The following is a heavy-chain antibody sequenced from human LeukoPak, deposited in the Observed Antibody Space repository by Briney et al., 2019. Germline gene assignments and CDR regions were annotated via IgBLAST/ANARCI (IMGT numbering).Heavy chain of an antibody. J-gene: IGHJ4*02. CDR2: INPNSGGT. CDR1: GYTFTGYY. V-gene: IGHV1-2*02. Sequence: ASVKVSCKASGYTFTGYYMHWVRQAPGQGLEWMGWINPNSGGTNYAQKFQGRVTMTRDTSISTAYMELSRLRSDDTAVYYCARHSVDWNDPPFDYWGQGTLVTVSS. D-gene: IGHD1-1*01. CDR3: ARHSVDWNDPPFDY.